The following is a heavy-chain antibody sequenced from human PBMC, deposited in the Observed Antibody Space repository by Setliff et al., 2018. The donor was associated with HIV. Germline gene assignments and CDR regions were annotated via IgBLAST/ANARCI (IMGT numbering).Heavy chain of an antibody. J-gene: IGHJ4*02. D-gene: IGHD3-3*01. CDR3: ARSGRFLEWLLDY. V-gene: IGHV3-21*01. CDR2: ISSSSSYI. CDR1: GFTFSSYS. Sequence: GGSLRLSCAASGFTFSSYSMNWVRQAPGKGLEWVSSISSSSSYIYYADSVKGRFTISRDNAKNSLYLQMNSLRAEDTAVYYCARSGRFLEWLLDYWGQGTLVTVS.